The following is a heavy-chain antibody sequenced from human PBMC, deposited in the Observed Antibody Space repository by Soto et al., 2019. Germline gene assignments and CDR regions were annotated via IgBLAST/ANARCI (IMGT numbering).Heavy chain of an antibody. J-gene: IGHJ4*02. D-gene: IGHD3-10*01. V-gene: IGHV3-11*01. Sequence: LRLSCAASGFTLSGYYMTWMRQTPGKGLEWVSFIGKTGSDIHYADSVEGRFTISRDNAKNSLYLQMNSLRAKDTAVYYCAREIRTRAPYGPVDYWGEGTLVTVSS. CDR3: AREIRTRAPYGPVDY. CDR1: GFTLSGYY. CDR2: IGKTGSDI.